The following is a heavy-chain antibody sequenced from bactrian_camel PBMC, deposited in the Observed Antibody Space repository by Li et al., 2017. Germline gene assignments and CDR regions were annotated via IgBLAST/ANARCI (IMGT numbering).Heavy chain of an antibody. D-gene: IGHD2*01. Sequence: VQLVESGGGSVQVGGSLRLSCVASGDTIGRYCIGWFRQIPDREREGVAGIESDGSTSYADSVKGRFIISQENAKTTLYLQMNSLKPVDTAAYYCAACRYCSGVYCHPPRNWGQGTQVTVS. V-gene: IGHV3S55*01. CDR2: IESDGST. J-gene: IGHJ4*01. CDR1: GDTIGRYC. CDR3: AACRYCSGVYCHPPRN.